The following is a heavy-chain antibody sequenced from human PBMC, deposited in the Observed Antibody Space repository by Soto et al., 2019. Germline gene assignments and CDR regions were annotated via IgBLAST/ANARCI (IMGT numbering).Heavy chain of an antibody. CDR2: IIPIFGTA. Sequence: GASVKVSCKASGGTFSSYAISWVRQAPGQGLEWMGGIIPIFGTANYAQKFQGRVTITADESTSTAYMELSSLRSEDTAVYYCAAEDTNLRLSGSRNYYYYGMDVWGQGTTVTVSS. CDR3: AAEDTNLRLSGSRNYYYYGMDV. D-gene: IGHD3-3*01. CDR1: GGTFSSYA. V-gene: IGHV1-69*13. J-gene: IGHJ6*02.